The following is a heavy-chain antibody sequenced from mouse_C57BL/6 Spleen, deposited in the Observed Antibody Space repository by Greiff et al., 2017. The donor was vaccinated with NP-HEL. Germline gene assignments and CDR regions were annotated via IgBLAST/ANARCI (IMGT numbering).Heavy chain of an antibody. CDR2: IDPSDSYT. V-gene: IGHV1-69*01. Sequence: QVQLKQPGAELVMPGASVKLSCKASGYTFTSYWMHWVKQRPGQGLEWIGEIDPSDSYTNYNQKFKGKSTLTVDKSSSTAYMQLSSLTSEDSAVYYCARRDSIPFAYWGQGTLVTVSA. CDR3: ARRDSIPFAY. D-gene: IGHD2-10*02. CDR1: GYTFTSYW. J-gene: IGHJ3*01.